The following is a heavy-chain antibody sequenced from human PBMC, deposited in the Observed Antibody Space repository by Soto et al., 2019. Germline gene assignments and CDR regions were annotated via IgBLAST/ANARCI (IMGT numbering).Heavy chain of an antibody. CDR1: GFTFSSYA. Sequence: GGSLSLSCAASGFTFSSYAMSWVRQAPGKGLEWVSAISGSGGSTYYADSVKGRFTISRDNSKNTLYLQMNSLRAEDTAVYYCAKDHHRVGATEIDYCGPGTLVTVSS. V-gene: IGHV3-23*01. CDR3: AKDHHRVGATEIDY. J-gene: IGHJ4*02. D-gene: IGHD1-26*01. CDR2: ISGSGGST.